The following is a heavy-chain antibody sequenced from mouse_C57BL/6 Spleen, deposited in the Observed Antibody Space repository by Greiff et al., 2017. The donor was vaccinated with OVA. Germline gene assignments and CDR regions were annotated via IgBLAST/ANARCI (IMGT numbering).Heavy chain of an antibody. CDR2: IDPSDSET. Sequence: VQLQQSGAELVRPGSSVKLSCKASGYTFTSYWMHWVKQRPIQGLEWIGNIDPSDSETHYNQKFKDKATLTVDKSSSTAYMQLSSLTSEDSAVYYCAREGTAQAYYAMDYWGQGTSVTVSS. CDR1: GYTFTSYW. D-gene: IGHD3-2*02. V-gene: IGHV1-52*01. J-gene: IGHJ4*01. CDR3: AREGTAQAYYAMDY.